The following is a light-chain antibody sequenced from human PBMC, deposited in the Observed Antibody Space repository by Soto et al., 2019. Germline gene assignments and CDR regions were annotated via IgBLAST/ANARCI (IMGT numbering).Light chain of an antibody. J-gene: IGLJ2*01. V-gene: IGLV1-44*01. CDR2: CDN. CDR3: AAWDVSLGV. Sequence: QSVLTQPPSASGTPGQRVTISCSGSSSNIGTNTVIWYQQLPGAAPQLLIYCDNRRPSGVHDLSSGSKSDTSASLAIRVLQSEEAAYYYCAAWDVSLGVFGGGTKLTVL. CDR1: SSNIGTNT.